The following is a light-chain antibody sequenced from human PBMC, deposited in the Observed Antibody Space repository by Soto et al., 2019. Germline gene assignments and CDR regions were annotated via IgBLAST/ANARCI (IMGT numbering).Light chain of an antibody. J-gene: IGLJ1*01. V-gene: IGLV2-14*01. Sequence: QSVLTQPASVSGSPGQSITISCTGTSSDIGGYNYVSWYQHHPGKAPKLMIYEVSYRPSGVSNRFSASKSGNAASLTISGLHAEDETDYYCNSYRSIGTLVFGTGTKLTVL. CDR3: NSYRSIGTLV. CDR1: SSDIGGYNY. CDR2: EVS.